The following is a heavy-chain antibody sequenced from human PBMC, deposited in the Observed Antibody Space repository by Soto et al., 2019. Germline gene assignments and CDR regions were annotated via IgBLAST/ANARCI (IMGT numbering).Heavy chain of an antibody. V-gene: IGHV3-30-3*01. CDR2: ISYDGSNK. D-gene: IGHD6-19*01. CDR3: ARDPRSVQWLEGMGFDY. Sequence: QVQLVESGGGVVQPGRSLRLSCAASGFTFSSYAMHWVRQAPGKGLEWVAVISYDGSNKYYADSVKGRFTISRDNSKNTLDLQMNSLRAEDTAVYYCARDPRSVQWLEGMGFDYWGQGTLVTVSS. CDR1: GFTFSSYA. J-gene: IGHJ4*02.